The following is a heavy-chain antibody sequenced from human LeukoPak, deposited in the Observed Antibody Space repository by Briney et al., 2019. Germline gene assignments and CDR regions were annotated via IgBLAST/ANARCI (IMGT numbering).Heavy chain of an antibody. CDR3: AKDLESSSWYAIVAGRQYYYYMDV. CDR1: GFTFSSYG. CDR2: IRYDGSNK. J-gene: IGHJ6*03. D-gene: IGHD6-13*01. V-gene: IGHV3-30*02. Sequence: GGSLRLSCAASGFTFSSYGMHWVRQAPGKGLEWVAFIRYDGSNKYYADSVKGRFTISRDNSKNTLYLQMNSLRAEDTAVYYCAKDLESSSWYAIVAGRQYYYYMDVWGKGTTVTISS.